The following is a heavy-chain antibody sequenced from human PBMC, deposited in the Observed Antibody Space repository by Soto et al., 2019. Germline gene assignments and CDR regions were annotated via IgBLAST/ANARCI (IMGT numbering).Heavy chain of an antibody. CDR1: GYTFTGYY. CDR3: ARTRGYSYGYEYYFDY. CDR2: INPNSGGT. V-gene: IGHV1-2*02. J-gene: IGHJ4*02. D-gene: IGHD5-18*01. Sequence: GASVKVSCKASGYTFTGYYMHWVRQAPGQGLEWMGWINPNSGGTNYAQKFQGRVTMTRDTSISTAYMELSRLRSDDTAVYYCARTRGYSYGYEYYFDYWGQGTLVTVSS.